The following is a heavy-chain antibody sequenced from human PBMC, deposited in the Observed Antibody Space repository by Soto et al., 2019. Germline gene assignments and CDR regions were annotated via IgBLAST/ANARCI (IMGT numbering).Heavy chain of an antibody. V-gene: IGHV4-34*01. CDR2: INHSGST. D-gene: IGHD2-15*01. CDR3: ARGLRWYPAPGI. J-gene: IGHJ3*02. Sequence: NPSETLSLTCAVYGGSFSGYYWSWIRQPPGKGLEWIGEINHSGSTNYNPSLKSRVTISVDTSKNQFSLKLSSVTAADTAVYYCARGLRWYPAPGIWGQGTMVTVS. CDR1: GGSFSGYY.